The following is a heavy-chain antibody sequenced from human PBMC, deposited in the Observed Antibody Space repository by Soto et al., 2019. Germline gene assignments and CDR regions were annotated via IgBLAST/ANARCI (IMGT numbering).Heavy chain of an antibody. CDR3: ARGPPATYYYDSSGYYQLDY. V-gene: IGHV3-21*01. J-gene: IGHJ4*02. D-gene: IGHD3-22*01. Sequence: GGSLRLSCAASGFTFSSYSMNWVRQAPGKGLEWVSSISSSSSYIYYADSVKGRFTISRDNAKNSLYLQMNSLRAEDAAVYYCARGPPATYYYDSSGYYQLDYWGRGTLVTVSS. CDR2: ISSSSSYI. CDR1: GFTFSSYS.